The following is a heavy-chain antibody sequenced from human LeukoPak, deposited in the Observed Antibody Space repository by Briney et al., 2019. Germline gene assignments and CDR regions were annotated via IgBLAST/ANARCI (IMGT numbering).Heavy chain of an antibody. J-gene: IGHJ5*02. CDR3: ARDHYYDSSGYYP. V-gene: IGHV3-21*01. D-gene: IGHD3-22*01. Sequence: PGGSLRLFCAASGFTFSSYSMNWVRQAPGKGLEWVSSISSSSSYIYYADSVKGRFTISRDNAKNSLYLQMNSLRAEDTAVYYCARDHYYDSSGYYPWGQGTLVTVSS. CDR1: GFTFSSYS. CDR2: ISSSSSYI.